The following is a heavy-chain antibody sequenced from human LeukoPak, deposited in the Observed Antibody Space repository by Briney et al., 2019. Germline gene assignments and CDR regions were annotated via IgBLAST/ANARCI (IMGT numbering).Heavy chain of an antibody. CDR1: GYTSTGYY. V-gene: IGHV1-2*02. Sequence: ASVKVSCKASGYTSTGYYMHWVRQAPGQGLEWMGWINPNSGGTNYAQKLQGRVTMTTDTSTSTAYMELRSLRSDDTAVYYCASSRGRYYGSGSLLDYWGQGTLVTVSS. CDR2: INPNSGGT. J-gene: IGHJ4*02. D-gene: IGHD3-10*01. CDR3: ASSRGRYYGSGSLLDY.